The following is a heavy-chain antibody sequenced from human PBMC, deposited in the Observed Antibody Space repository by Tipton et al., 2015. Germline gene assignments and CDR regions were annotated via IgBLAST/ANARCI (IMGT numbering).Heavy chain of an antibody. CDR3: ANLYVDYDY. CDR1: GGSTSSYY. J-gene: IGHJ4*02. V-gene: IGHV4-59*08. D-gene: IGHD4-17*01. CDR2: IYYSGST. Sequence: LRLSCNVSGGSTSSYYWSWIRQPPGKGLEWIGYIYYSGSTHYNPSLKSRVTISGDTSERQFSLKLSSVAAADTAIYYCANLYVDYDYWGQGTLVTVSS.